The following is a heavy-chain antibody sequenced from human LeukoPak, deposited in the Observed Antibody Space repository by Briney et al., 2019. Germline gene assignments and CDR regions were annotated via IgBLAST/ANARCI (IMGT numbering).Heavy chain of an antibody. Sequence: PGESLLIFCWGSGCSFTSCWFWWVRHLPPRGLVGWGMIITGNSVTRYSPSLRGHVTNSADKSISTHFMKCSSLQALPTAMYYCARLQLGGEMATITPSSFEIWGQGTMVTVSS. D-gene: IGHD5-24*01. CDR3: ARLQLGGEMATITPSSFEI. CDR2: IITGNSVT. V-gene: IGHV5-51*01. CDR1: GCSFTSCW. J-gene: IGHJ3*02.